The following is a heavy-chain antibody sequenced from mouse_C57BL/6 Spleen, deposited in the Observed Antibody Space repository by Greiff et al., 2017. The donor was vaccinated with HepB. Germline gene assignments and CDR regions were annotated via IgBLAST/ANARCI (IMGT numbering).Heavy chain of an antibody. V-gene: IGHV1-55*01. J-gene: IGHJ2*01. CDR3: ARADYYGSSSYFDY. Sequence: QVQLKQPGAELVKPGASVKMSCKASGYTFTSYWITWVKQRPGQGLEWIGDIYPGSGSTNYNEKFKSKATLTVDTSSSTAYMQLSSLTSEDSAVYYCARADYYGSSSYFDYWGQGTTLTVSS. D-gene: IGHD1-1*01. CDR2: IYPGSGST. CDR1: GYTFTSYW.